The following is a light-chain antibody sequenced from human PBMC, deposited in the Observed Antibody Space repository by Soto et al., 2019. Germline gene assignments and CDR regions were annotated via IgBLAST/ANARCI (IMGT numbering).Light chain of an antibody. CDR3: QQYGSSPRGT. Sequence: EIVLTQSPGTLSLSPGERATLSCRASQSVSSSYLAWYQQKPGQAPSLLIYGGSSRATGIPDRFSGSRSGTDFTLTISRLEPEDFAVYYCQQYGSSPRGTFGQGTKVEIK. J-gene: IGKJ1*01. V-gene: IGKV3-20*01. CDR1: QSVSSSY. CDR2: GGS.